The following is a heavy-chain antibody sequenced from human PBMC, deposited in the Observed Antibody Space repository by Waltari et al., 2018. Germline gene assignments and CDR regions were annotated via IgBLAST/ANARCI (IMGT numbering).Heavy chain of an antibody. V-gene: IGHV3-7*01. CDR1: GFTFSSYW. D-gene: IGHD1-1*01. CDR2: INEDGSEK. CDR3: ASHNNGWFDS. J-gene: IGHJ5*01. Sequence: DVQLVESGGGLVQPGGSLRLSCAASGFTFSSYWMGWGRQAPGKGLEWVANINEDGSEKNYVDSVKGRFTISRDNAKKSLYLQMNSLRAEDMAVYYCASHNNGWFDSWGQGTLVTVSS.